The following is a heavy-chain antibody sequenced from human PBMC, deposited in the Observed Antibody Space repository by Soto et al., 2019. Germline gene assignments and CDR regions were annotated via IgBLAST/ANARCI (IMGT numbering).Heavy chain of an antibody. CDR3: ARVVASIGIAVAVGAFDI. CDR2: IIPIFGTA. V-gene: IGHV1-69*01. D-gene: IGHD6-19*01. CDR1: GGTFSSYA. J-gene: IGHJ3*02. Sequence: QVQLVQSGAEVKKPGSSVKVSCKASGGTFSSYAISWVRQAPGQGLEWMGGIIPIFGTANYAQKFQGRVTITADESTRTAYMELSSLRPEDTAVYYCARVVASIGIAVAVGAFDIWGQGTMVTVSS.